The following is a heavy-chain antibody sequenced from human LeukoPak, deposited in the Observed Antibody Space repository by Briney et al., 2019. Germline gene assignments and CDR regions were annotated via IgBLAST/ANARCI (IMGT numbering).Heavy chain of an antibody. D-gene: IGHD1-7*01. V-gene: IGHV1-8*03. CDR3: ARAPGYNWNYRAPRDAFDI. Sequence: GASVKVSCKASGYTFTSYDINWVRQATGQGLEWMGWMNPNSGNTGYAQKFQGRVTITRNTSISTAYMELSSLRSEDTAVYYCARAPGYNWNYRAPRDAFDIWGQGTMVTVSS. CDR2: MNPNSGNT. J-gene: IGHJ3*02. CDR1: GYTFTSYD.